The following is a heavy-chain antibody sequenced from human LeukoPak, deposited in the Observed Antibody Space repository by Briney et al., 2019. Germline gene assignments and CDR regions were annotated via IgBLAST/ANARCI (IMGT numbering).Heavy chain of an antibody. D-gene: IGHD2-15*01. CDR2: ISGTLLTI. CDR3: AIDLRLLLADETHIPIGY. J-gene: IGHJ4*02. V-gene: IGHV3-48*01. Sequence: GGSLRLSCAASGFTFSAYNMHWVRQAPGKGLEWVSYISGTLLTIYYADSVKGRFTISRDNAKNSLYLQMNSPRAEDTAVYYCAIDLRLLLADETHIPIGYWGQGTLVTVSS. CDR1: GFTFSAYN.